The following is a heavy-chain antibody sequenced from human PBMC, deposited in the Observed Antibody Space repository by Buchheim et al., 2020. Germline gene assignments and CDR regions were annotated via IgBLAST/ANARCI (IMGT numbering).Heavy chain of an antibody. J-gene: IGHJ4*02. CDR2: IYYSRST. CDR1: GGSMSSYY. CDR3: AREYTSAYAYFDY. Sequence: QVQLQESGPGLVKPSETLSLTCTVSGGSMSSYYWSWIRQAPGKGLEWIGYIYYSRSTNYNPSLESPVTISVDTSKNQFSLKLSSVTAADTAVYYCAREYTSAYAYFDYWGQGTL. V-gene: IGHV4-59*01. D-gene: IGHD3-22*01.